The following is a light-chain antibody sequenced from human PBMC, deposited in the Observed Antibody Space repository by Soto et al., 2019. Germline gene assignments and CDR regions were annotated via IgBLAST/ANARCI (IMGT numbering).Light chain of an antibody. J-gene: IGLJ2*01. Sequence: QSFLTNPPSLTGAPGQRFTISCTAINSSIGAGHAVHWYRQFPRTAPKLLTCGNASRPSGVPDRFSASKSGTSASLAITGLQADDEADYYCQSYDSRLLGLIFGGGTKVTVL. CDR1: NSSIGAGHA. CDR3: QSYDSRLLGLI. CDR2: GNA. V-gene: IGLV1-40*01.